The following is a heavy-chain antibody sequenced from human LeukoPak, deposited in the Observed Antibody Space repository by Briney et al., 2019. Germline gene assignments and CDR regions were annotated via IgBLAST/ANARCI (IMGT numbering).Heavy chain of an antibody. V-gene: IGHV4-34*01. CDR3: ARGALSFRY. D-gene: IGHD3-16*01. J-gene: IGHJ4*02. CDR2: INHSGST. Sequence: KPSETLSLTCAVYGGSFSGYYWSWIRQPPGKGLEWIGEINHSGSTNYNPSLKSRVTISVDTSKNQFSLKLSSVTAADTAVYYCARGALSFRYWGQGTLVTVSS. CDR1: GGSFSGYY.